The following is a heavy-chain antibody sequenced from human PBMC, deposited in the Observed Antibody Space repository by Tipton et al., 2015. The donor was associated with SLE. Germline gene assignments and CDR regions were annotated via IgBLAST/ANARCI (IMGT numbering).Heavy chain of an antibody. J-gene: IGHJ2*01. V-gene: IGHV4-31*03. D-gene: IGHD4-17*01. CDR2: IYYSGST. CDR3: ARGHGDYWYFDL. CDR1: GGSISSGGYY. Sequence: TLSLTCTVSGGSISSGGYYWSWIRQHPGKGLEWIGYIYYSGSTYYNPSLKSRVIISVDTSKNQFSLKLSSVTAADTAVYYCARGHGDYWYFDLWGRGTLVTVSS.